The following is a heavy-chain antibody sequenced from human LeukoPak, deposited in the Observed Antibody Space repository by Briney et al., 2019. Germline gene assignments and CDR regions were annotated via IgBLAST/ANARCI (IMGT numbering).Heavy chain of an antibody. D-gene: IGHD3-22*01. CDR2: INPNSGGT. J-gene: IGHJ4*02. Sequence: GASVKVSCKASGYTFTDYYMHWVRQAPGQGLEWIGRINPNSGGTNYARTFQGRVTTTRDTSNSTAYMELSRLRSDDTAVYFCARASYYDSGGYQYYFDCCGQGTLVTVSS. V-gene: IGHV1-2*06. CDR1: GYTFTDYY. CDR3: ARASYYDSGGYQYYFDC.